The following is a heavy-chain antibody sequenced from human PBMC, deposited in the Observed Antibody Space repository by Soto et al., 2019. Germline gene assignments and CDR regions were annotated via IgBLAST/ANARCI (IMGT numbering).Heavy chain of an antibody. CDR3: ASTYSTSWYWFDP. CDR1: GFSLSNAGLG. D-gene: IGHD6-13*01. J-gene: IGHJ5*02. CDR2: IFSNDEK. Sequence: QVTVKESGPVLVKPTETLTLTCTVSGFSLSNAGLGVSWIRQPPGKALEWLAHIFSNDEKSYSTSLKSRLTISKDPSKIQVVLIMTNMDPVDTATYYCASTYSTSWYWFDPWGQGTLVTVSS. V-gene: IGHV2-26*04.